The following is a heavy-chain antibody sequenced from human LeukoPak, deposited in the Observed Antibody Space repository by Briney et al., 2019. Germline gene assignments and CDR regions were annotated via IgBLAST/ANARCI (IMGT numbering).Heavy chain of an antibody. J-gene: IGHJ5*02. D-gene: IGHD2-15*01. CDR3: ARDRADCSGGSCYEDNWFDP. CDR2: ISACNGNT. CDR1: GYTFTSYG. Sequence: ASVRVSCKASGYTFTSYGISWVRQAPGQGLEWMGWISACNGNTNYAQKLQGRVTMTTDTSTSTAYMELRSLRSDDTAVYYCARDRADCSGGSCYEDNWFDPWGQGTLVTVSS. V-gene: IGHV1-18*01.